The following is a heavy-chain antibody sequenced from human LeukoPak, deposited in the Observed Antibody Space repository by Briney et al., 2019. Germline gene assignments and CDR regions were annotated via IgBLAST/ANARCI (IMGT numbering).Heavy chain of an antibody. CDR3: ARDWKRLLWFGELFPNAEGFFDY. CDR2: INPNSGGT. Sequence: ASVKVSCKASGYTFTGYYMHWVRQAPGQGLEWMGWINPNSGGTNYAQKFQGRVTMTRDTSISTAYMELSRLRSDDTAVYYCARDWKRLLWFGELFPNAEGFFDYWGQGTLVTVSS. J-gene: IGHJ4*02. V-gene: IGHV1-2*02. CDR1: GYTFTGYY. D-gene: IGHD3-10*01.